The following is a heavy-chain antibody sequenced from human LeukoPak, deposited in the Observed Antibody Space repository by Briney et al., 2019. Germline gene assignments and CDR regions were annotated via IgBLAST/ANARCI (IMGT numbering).Heavy chain of an antibody. V-gene: IGHV4-30-4*01. D-gene: IGHD6-13*01. CDR1: GGSISSGDYY. Sequence: SQTLSLTCTVPGGSISSGDYYWSWIRQPPGKGLEWIGYIYYSGSTYYNPSLKSRVTISVDTSKNQFSLKLSSVTAADTAVYYCAGKTRHGSRPVPYYFDYWGQGTLVTVSS. CDR2: IYYSGST. J-gene: IGHJ4*02. CDR3: AGKTRHGSRPVPYYFDY.